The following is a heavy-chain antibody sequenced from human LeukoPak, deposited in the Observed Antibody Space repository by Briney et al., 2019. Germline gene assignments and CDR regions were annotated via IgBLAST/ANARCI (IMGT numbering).Heavy chain of an antibody. Sequence: PSETLSLTCTVSGGSISSRTYYWSWIRQPAGKGLEWIGRIYTSGSTNYNSSLKSRITISVDTSKNQFSLKLSSVTAADTAVYYCARNSCPSGSCYDNRGYFDYWGQGTLVTVSS. V-gene: IGHV4-61*02. CDR3: ARNSCPSGSCYDNRGYFDY. J-gene: IGHJ4*02. CDR1: GGSISSRTYY. D-gene: IGHD2-15*01. CDR2: IYTSGST.